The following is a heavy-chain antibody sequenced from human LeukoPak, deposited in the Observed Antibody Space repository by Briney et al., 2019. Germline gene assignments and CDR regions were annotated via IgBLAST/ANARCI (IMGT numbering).Heavy chain of an antibody. CDR1: GFTFSSYG. Sequence: GSLRLSCAASGFTFSSYGMHWVRQAPGKGLEWVAFIRYDGSNKYYADSVKGRFTISRDNSKNTLYLQMNSLRAEDTAVYYCARKNAYYYGSGSPDYWGQGTLVTVSS. CDR3: ARKNAYYYGSGSPDY. J-gene: IGHJ4*02. V-gene: IGHV3-30*02. CDR2: IRYDGSNK. D-gene: IGHD3-10*01.